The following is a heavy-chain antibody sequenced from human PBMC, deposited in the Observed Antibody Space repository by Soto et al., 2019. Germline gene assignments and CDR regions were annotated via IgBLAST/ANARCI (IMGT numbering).Heavy chain of an antibody. J-gene: IGHJ3*02. Sequence: GESLKICCKGSGYSFTTYWIVWVRQMPGKGLEWMGIIYPGDSDTRYSPSFQGQVTISADKSISTAYLQWSSLKASDTAMYYCAKTSSSWYAGAFDIWGQGTMVTVSS. CDR2: IYPGDSDT. CDR3: AKTSSSWYAGAFDI. CDR1: GYSFTTYW. D-gene: IGHD6-13*01. V-gene: IGHV5-51*01.